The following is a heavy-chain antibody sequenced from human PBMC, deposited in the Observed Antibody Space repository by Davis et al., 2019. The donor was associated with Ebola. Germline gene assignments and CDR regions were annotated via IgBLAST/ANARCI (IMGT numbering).Heavy chain of an antibody. Sequence: ASVKVSCKASGYTFTSYGISWVRQAPGQGLEWMGWISAYNGNTNYAQKLQGRVTMTKDTSTSTAYMELRSLRSDDTAVYYCARDGGMVRGGGWFDPWGQGTLVTVSS. J-gene: IGHJ5*02. CDR3: ARDGGMVRGGGWFDP. CDR2: ISAYNGNT. V-gene: IGHV1-18*01. CDR1: GYTFTSYG. D-gene: IGHD3-10*01.